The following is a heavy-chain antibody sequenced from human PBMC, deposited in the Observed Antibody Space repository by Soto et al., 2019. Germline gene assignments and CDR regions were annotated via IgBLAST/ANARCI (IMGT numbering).Heavy chain of an antibody. CDR2: IIPIFGTA. CDR1: GGTFSSYA. J-gene: IGHJ1*01. D-gene: IGHD1-26*01. Sequence: SVNVSCKASGGTFSSYAISWVRQAPGQGLEWMGGIIPIFGTANYAQKFQGRVTITADESTSTAYMELSSLRSEDTAVYYCARDLVGATPQDSWGQVTLVTVSS. CDR3: ARDLVGATPQDS. V-gene: IGHV1-69*13.